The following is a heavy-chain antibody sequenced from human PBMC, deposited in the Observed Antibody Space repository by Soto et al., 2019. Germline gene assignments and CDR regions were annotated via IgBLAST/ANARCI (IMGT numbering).Heavy chain of an antibody. D-gene: IGHD3-22*01. V-gene: IGHV1-3*01. Sequence: HVQLVQSGAEVKKPGSSVKVSCKASGYTFTSYAMHWVRQAPGQRLEWMGCINAGSGNTKYSQKVQGRVTITRDTSASTAYMELSSLRSEDTAVYYCARQSWLFDAFDIWGQGTMVTVSS. CDR2: INAGSGNT. CDR3: ARQSWLFDAFDI. CDR1: GYTFTSYA. J-gene: IGHJ3*02.